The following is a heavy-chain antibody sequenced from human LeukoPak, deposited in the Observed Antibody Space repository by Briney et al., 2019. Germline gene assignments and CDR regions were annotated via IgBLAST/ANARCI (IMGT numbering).Heavy chain of an antibody. CDR2: ITSDGSST. CDR3: VRALMGTADY. J-gene: IGHJ4*02. V-gene: IGHV3-74*01. CDR1: GFTFTSHW. D-gene: IGHD2-21*02. Sequence: GGSLRLSCAASGFTFTSHWMDWVRQAPGKGLVWVSRITSDGSSTNYADSVKGRFTISRDNAKNTLYLQMSSLRAEDTAVYYCVRALMGTADYWGQGTLVTVSS.